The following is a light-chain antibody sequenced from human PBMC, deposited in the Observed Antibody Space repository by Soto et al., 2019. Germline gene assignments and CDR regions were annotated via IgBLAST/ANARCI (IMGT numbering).Light chain of an antibody. CDR3: ETWDSTTQV. CDR1: SGHSFYI. Sequence: QLVLTQSSSASASLGSSVKLTCTLSSGHSFYIIAWHQQQPGKAPRSLMKLKGSGSYRKESGVPDRFSGSSSGADRYLTISNLQFEDEAEYYCETWDSTTQVFGGGTKLTVL. V-gene: IGLV4-60*02. J-gene: IGLJ3*02. CDR2: LKGSGSY.